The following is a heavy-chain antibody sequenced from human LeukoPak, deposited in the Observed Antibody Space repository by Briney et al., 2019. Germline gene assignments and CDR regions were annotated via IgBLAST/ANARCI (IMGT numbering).Heavy chain of an antibody. CDR3: AIGQQLVRGAFDI. V-gene: IGHV1-8*01. J-gene: IGHJ3*02. CDR1: GYTFTSYD. D-gene: IGHD6-13*01. Sequence: ASVTVSCKASGYTFTSYDINWVRQATGQGLEWMGWMNPNSGNAGYAQKFQGRVTMTRNTSISTAYMELSSLRSEDTAVYYCAIGQQLVRGAFDIRGQGTMVTVSS. CDR2: MNPNSGNA.